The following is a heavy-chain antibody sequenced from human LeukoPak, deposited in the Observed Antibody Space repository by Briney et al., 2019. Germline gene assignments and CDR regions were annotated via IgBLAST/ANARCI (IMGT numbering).Heavy chain of an antibody. CDR1: GFTFDDYA. J-gene: IGHJ4*02. CDR2: ISWNSGTR. CDR3: AKASGGYCSSISCYHFDY. D-gene: IGHD2-2*01. Sequence: GGSLRLSCAASGFTFDDYAMHWARQAPGKGLEWVSSISWNSGTRRYADSVKGRFTISRDNAKNSLYLQMNGLRAEDTALYYCAKASGGYCSSISCYHFDYWGQGILVTVSS. V-gene: IGHV3-9*01.